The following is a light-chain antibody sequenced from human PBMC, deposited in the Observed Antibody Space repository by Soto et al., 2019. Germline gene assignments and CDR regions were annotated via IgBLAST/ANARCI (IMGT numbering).Light chain of an antibody. CDR2: GAF. CDR3: QQYGTSSWT. J-gene: IGKJ1*01. V-gene: IGKV3-20*01. CDR1: QSVSSSY. Sequence: EVVLTQSPGTLSLSPGERATLSCRASQSVSSSYLAWYQQKPGQAPRLLIYGAFIRATGIPDRFSGSGSGTDFTLTISRLEPEDFVVYYCQQYGTSSWTFGQGTKVDNK.